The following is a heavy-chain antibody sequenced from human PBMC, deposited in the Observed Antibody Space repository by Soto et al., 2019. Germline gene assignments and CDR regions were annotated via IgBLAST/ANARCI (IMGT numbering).Heavy chain of an antibody. CDR2: IFHGVNT. V-gene: IGHV4-38-2*02. CDR3: ERERWYDDFDA. CDR1: VFFIISVNY. D-gene: IGHD2-15*01. Sequence: SDTLSLTCSFSVFFIISVNYCFCIRKPPGKGLEWIGSIFHGVNTYYNPSLKSRVNISVDMSKNQFSLKLNSVNAEDTAVYYCERERWYDDFDAWGQGKLVNVS. J-gene: IGHJ3*01.